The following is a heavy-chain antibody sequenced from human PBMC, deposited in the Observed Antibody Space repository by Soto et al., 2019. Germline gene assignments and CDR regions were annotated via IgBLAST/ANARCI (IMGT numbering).Heavy chain of an antibody. CDR3: ASIAGGYSGYDYIGVLRY. Sequence: PSETLSLTCAVSGGSISSGGYSWSWIRQPPGKGLEWIGRIYTSGSTNYNPSLKSRVTMSVDTSKNQFSLKLSSVTAADTAVYYCASIAGGYSGYDYIGVLRYWGQGTLVTVSS. D-gene: IGHD5-12*01. V-gene: IGHV4-61*02. J-gene: IGHJ4*02. CDR1: GGSISSGGYS. CDR2: IYTSGST.